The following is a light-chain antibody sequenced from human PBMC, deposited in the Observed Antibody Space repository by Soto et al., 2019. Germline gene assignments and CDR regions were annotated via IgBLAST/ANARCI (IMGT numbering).Light chain of an antibody. J-gene: IGKJ4*01. Sequence: EFVLTQPPGTLSLSPGERATLSGSASQTVRNNYLAWYQQKPGQAPRLLIYDASSRATGIPDRFSGGGSGTDFTLTISRLEPEDFAVYYCQQFSSYPLTFGGGTKVDIK. CDR3: QQFSSYPLT. CDR2: DAS. CDR1: QTVRNNY. V-gene: IGKV3-20*01.